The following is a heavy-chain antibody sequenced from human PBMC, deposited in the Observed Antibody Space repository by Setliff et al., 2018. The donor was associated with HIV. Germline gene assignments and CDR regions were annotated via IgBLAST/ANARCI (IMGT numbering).Heavy chain of an antibody. D-gene: IGHD5-12*01. Sequence: ASVKVSCKASGYNFRYYGISWVRQARGQGLEWMGWISAHNGRINYAQKFQGRVTMTTDRSTSTAYMELRSLRSDDTAVYYCARDVGRDGYCFDHWGQGTLVTVSS. CDR3: ARDVGRDGYCFDH. CDR1: GYNFRYYG. CDR2: ISAHNGRI. V-gene: IGHV1-18*01. J-gene: IGHJ4*02.